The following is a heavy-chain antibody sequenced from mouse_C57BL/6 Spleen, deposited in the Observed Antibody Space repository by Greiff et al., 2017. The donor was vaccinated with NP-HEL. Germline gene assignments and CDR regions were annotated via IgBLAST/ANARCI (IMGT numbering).Heavy chain of an antibody. CDR1: GYTFTDYN. V-gene: IGHV1-18*01. D-gene: IGHD1-1*01. CDR2: INPNNGGT. CDR3: ARSDYGSSYLDY. J-gene: IGHJ2*01. Sequence: VQLQQSGPELVKPGASVKIPCKASGYTFTDYNMDWVKQSHGKSLEWIGDINPNNGGTIYNQKFKGKATLTVDKSSSTAYMELRSLTSEDTAVYYCARSDYGSSYLDYWGQGTTLTVSS.